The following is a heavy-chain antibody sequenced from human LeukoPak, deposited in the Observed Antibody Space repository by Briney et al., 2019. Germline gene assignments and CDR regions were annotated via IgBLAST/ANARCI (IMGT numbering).Heavy chain of an antibody. CDR3: ANNSGSSKGTFDY. CDR1: GYTFTGCY. V-gene: IGHV1-2*02. D-gene: IGHD1-26*01. J-gene: IGHJ4*02. CDR2: INPNSGGT. Sequence: ASVKVSCKASGYTFTGCYMHWVRQAPGQGLEWMGWINPNSGGTNYAQKFQGRVTMTRDTSISTAYMELSRLRSDDTAVYYCANNSGSSKGTFDYWGQGTLVTVSS.